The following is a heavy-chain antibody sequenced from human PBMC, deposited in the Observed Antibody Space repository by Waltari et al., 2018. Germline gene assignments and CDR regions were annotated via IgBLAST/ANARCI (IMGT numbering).Heavy chain of an antibody. Sequence: QVQLQQWGAGLLKPSETLSLTCAVYGGSFSGYYWSWIRQPPGKGLEWIGGINHSGGTNSNPSLKSRVTISVDTSKNQFSLKLSSVTAADTSVYYCTRGLLAAAGPRFGYWGQGTLVTVSS. CDR1: GGSFSGYY. CDR2: INHSGGT. V-gene: IGHV4-34*01. J-gene: IGHJ4*02. D-gene: IGHD6-13*01. CDR3: TRGLLAAAGPRFGY.